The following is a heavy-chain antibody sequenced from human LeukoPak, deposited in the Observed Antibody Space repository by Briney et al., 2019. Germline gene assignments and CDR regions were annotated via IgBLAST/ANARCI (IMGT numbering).Heavy chain of an antibody. CDR3: AKAHSSSFSPFDY. D-gene: IGHD6-13*01. CDR2: LYSDGST. J-gene: IGHJ4*02. V-gene: IGHV3-53*05. Sequence: PGGSLRLSCAASGFTVSRNYMSWVRQAPGKGLEWVSVLYSDGSTYHADSVKGRFTISRDNSKNTLYLQMNSLRAEDTAVYYCAKAHSSSFSPFDYWGQGTLVTVSS. CDR1: GFTVSRNY.